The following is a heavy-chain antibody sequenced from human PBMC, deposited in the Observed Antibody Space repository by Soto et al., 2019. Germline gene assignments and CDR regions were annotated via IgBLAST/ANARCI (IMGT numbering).Heavy chain of an antibody. V-gene: IGHV4-59*01. J-gene: IGHJ3*02. D-gene: IGHD2-21*01. CDR2: VYSSGST. CDR3: ARGNDWKSSTFDI. CDR1: GGSLIDDY. Sequence: QVQLQESGPGLVKPLETVSLTCTVSGGSLIDDYWNWIRQPTGKGLEWIGYVYSSGSTNYNPSLKSRVTISVDRSKTQVSLKLISVTAADTAVYYCARGNDWKSSTFDIWGHGTMVSVSS.